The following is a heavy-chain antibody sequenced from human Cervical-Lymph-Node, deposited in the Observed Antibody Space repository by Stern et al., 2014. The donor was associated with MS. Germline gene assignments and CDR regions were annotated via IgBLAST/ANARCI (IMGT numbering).Heavy chain of an antibody. CDR2: YDPQHGEA. D-gene: IGHD2-21*02. J-gene: IGHJ6*02. CDR1: GYTLTEMS. CDR3: ATHRGRVTYYYGLDV. V-gene: IGHV1-24*01. Sequence: VQLVESGAEVKKPGASVKVSCKASGYTLTEMSMHWVRQAPGQGLEWMGGYDPQHGEAVYAQKSQGRVTMAEDRSTDTAYMELTSLRSDDTAVYYCATHRGRVTYYYGLDVWGQGTTVTVSS.